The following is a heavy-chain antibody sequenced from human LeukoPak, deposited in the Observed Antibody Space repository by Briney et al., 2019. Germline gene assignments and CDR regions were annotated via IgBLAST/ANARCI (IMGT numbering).Heavy chain of an antibody. D-gene: IGHD3-22*01. CDR1: GFTFSTYV. CDR3: ARDRYDSSGSNWFDP. CDR2: ISGGGGST. V-gene: IGHV3-23*01. J-gene: IGHJ5*02. Sequence: GGSLRLSCAASGFTFSTYVMTWVRQAPGKGLEWVSGISGGGGSTDYADSVKGRFTISRDNARNSLYLQMNSLRAEDTAVYYCARDRYDSSGSNWFDPWGQGTLVTVSS.